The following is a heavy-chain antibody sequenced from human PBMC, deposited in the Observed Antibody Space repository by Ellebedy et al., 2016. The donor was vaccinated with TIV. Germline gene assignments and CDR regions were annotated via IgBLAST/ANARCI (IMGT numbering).Heavy chain of an antibody. J-gene: IGHJ4*02. CDR1: GYPFTTYS. Sequence: ASVKVSCKASGYPFTTYSISWVRHAPGQGPEWMGWYSPYTGDTNYARKVQGRVTFTTDTSTSTAFMELRSLTSDDTAVYYCTRDLVQGMVAKYLWFDYWGQGTPVTVSS. D-gene: IGHD5-12*01. CDR3: TRDLVQGMVAKYLWFDY. V-gene: IGHV1-18*04. CDR2: YSPYTGDT.